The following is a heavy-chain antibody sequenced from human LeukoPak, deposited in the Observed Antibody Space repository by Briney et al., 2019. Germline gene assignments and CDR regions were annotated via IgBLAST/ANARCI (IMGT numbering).Heavy chain of an antibody. CDR1: GFTFTNYA. J-gene: IGHJ4*02. V-gene: IGHV3-23*01. D-gene: IGHD3-22*01. CDR2: ISGSGDST. CDR3: ATHTRYDSSGYRPRHYFDY. Sequence: PGGSLRLSCAASGFTFTNYAMAWVRQAPGKGLEWVSAISGSGDSTYYADSVKGRFTISRDNSKNTLYLRMNSLRAEDTAVYYCATHTRYDSSGYRPRHYFDYWGQGTLVTVSS.